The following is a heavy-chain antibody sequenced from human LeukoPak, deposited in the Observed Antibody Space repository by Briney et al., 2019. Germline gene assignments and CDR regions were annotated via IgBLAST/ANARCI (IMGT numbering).Heavy chain of an antibody. Sequence: SLRLSCAASGFTFDDCAIHWVRQAPGKGLEGVAGISWNSGNTGYADSVKGRFTISRDNAKNSLYLQMNSLRAEDTALYFCTKDMRAREYYYYYGMDVWGQGTTVTVSS. CDR2: ISWNSGNT. V-gene: IGHV3-9*01. J-gene: IGHJ6*02. CDR3: TKDMRAREYYYYYGMDV. D-gene: IGHD3-16*01. CDR1: GFTFDDCA.